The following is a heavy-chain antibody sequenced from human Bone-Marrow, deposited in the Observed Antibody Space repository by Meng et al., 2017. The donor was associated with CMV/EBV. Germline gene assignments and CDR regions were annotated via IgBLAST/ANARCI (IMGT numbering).Heavy chain of an antibody. CDR2: IYYTGYR. CDR1: GRPTIAGGYS. Sequence: LRLPCRVPGRPTIAGGYSWTWIRQQPGRGLEWIGFIYYTGYRLHNPSLKSRVSMSLARSNKRFSLNVNSVTATDMAVYYCARGSEQPHTYADVRAGHLAGGYLEYWGLGLLVTGSS. J-gene: IGHJ4*02. D-gene: IGHD3-10*02. CDR3: ARGSEQPHTYADVRAGHLAGGYLEY. V-gene: IGHV4-31*03.